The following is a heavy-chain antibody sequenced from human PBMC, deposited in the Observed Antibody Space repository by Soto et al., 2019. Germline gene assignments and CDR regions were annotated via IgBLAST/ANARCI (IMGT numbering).Heavy chain of an antibody. CDR2: ISTGSSSP. D-gene: IGHD2-2*02. CDR1: GFTFSDYY. CDR3: ARTQGAILTSYYARDV. J-gene: IGHJ6*01. Sequence: QVQLVESGGGLVKPGGSLRLSCVASGFTFSDYYMNWIRQAPGKGLEWLSYISTGSSSPIYAESVKGRFTISRDNAKNSLYLQMNSLSAEDTAVYYCARTQGAILTSYYARDVWGQGTTVTVSS. V-gene: IGHV3-11*06.